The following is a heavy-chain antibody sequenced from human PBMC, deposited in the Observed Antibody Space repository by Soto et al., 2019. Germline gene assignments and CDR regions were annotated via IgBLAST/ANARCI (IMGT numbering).Heavy chain of an antibody. CDR3: AIDQVVHESRGDKIRARDV. Sequence: QPGGSLRLSCAASGIRFSSYEMNWVRQAPGKGLEWISYISESGYSTYYADAVKCRFAISRDNAKNLLYLQMNSLRVDDTAVYYYAIDQVVHESRGDKIRARDVWGHGT. CDR1: GIRFSSYE. D-gene: IGHD6-19*01. V-gene: IGHV3-48*03. CDR2: ISESGYST. J-gene: IGHJ6*02.